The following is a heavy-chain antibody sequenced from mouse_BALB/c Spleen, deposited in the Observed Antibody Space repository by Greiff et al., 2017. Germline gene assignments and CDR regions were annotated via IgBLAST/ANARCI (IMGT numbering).Heavy chain of an antibody. Sequence: EVQLQQSGAELVKPGASVKLSCTASGFNIKDTYMHWVKQRPEQGLEWIGRIDPANGNTKYDPKFQGKATITADTSSNTAYLQLSSLTSEDTAVYYCARHSYYYGSSYWYFDVWGAGTTVTVSS. CDR2: IDPANGNT. D-gene: IGHD1-1*01. CDR3: ARHSYYYGSSYWYFDV. J-gene: IGHJ1*01. CDR1: GFNIKDTY. V-gene: IGHV14-3*02.